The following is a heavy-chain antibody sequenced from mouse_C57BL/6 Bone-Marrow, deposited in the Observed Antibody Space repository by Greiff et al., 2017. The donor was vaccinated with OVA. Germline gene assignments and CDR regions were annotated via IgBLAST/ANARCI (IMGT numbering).Heavy chain of an antibody. D-gene: IGHD1-1*01. CDR1: GFNIKDYY. CDR2: IDPEDGDT. CDR3: TRLLLRYLYYFDY. J-gene: IGHJ2*01. V-gene: IGHV14-1*01. Sequence: EVKLQESGAELVRPGASVKLSCTASGFNIKDYYMHWVKQRPEQGLEWIGRIDPEDGDTEYAPKFQGKATMTADTSSNTAYLQLSSLTSEDTAVYYCTRLLLRYLYYFDYWGQGTTLTVSS.